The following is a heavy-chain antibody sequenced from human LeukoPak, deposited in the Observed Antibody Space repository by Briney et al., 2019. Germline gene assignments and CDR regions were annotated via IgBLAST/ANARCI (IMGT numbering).Heavy chain of an antibody. CDR1: GYTFATYD. CDR3: ARRNTAMVAGLDY. J-gene: IGHJ4*02. Sequence: ASVKVSCKASGYTFATYDINWVRQATGQGLEWMGWMNPNSGNTGYAQKFQGRVTMTRNTSISTAFMELSGLRSEDTAVYFCARRNTAMVAGLDYWGQGSLVTVSS. D-gene: IGHD5-18*01. V-gene: IGHV1-8*01. CDR2: MNPNSGNT.